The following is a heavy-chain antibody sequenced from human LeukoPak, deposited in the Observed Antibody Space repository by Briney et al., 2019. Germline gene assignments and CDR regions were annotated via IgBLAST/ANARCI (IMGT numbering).Heavy chain of an antibody. CDR2: INLDGREK. CDR3: ARDKAIAAAGCDY. D-gene: IGHD6-13*01. J-gene: IGHJ4*02. CDR1: GFTFSDYW. Sequence: GGSLRLSCAASGFTFSDYWMSWVRQAPGKGLEWVANINLDGREKNYVDSVKGRFTISRDNATHSLYLQMHSLRAEDTAVYYCARDKAIAAAGCDYWGQGTLVTVSS. V-gene: IGHV3-7*04.